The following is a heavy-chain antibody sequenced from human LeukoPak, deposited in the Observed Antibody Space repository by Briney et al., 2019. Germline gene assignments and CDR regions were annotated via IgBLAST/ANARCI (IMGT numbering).Heavy chain of an antibody. V-gene: IGHV4-4*07. D-gene: IGHD1-14*01. CDR1: GGSISSYY. CDR2: IYTSGST. Sequence: SETLSLTCTVSGGSISSYYWSWIRQPAGKGLEWIGRIYTSGSTNYNPSLKSRVTMSVDTSKNQFSLKLSSVTAADTAVYYCARDNPTAHRDPGRTFDIWGQGTMVTVSS. CDR3: ARDNPTAHRDPGRTFDI. J-gene: IGHJ3*02.